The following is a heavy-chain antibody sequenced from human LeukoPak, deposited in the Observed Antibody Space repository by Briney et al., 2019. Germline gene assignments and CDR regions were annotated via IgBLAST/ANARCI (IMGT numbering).Heavy chain of an antibody. V-gene: IGHV3-30*02. CDR3: AKDSTDQLLSYYYYYFMDV. D-gene: IGHD2-2*01. CDR1: GFTFISYG. J-gene: IGHJ6*03. Sequence: GGSLRLSCAASGFTFISYGEHWVRQAPGKGLEWVAFIRYDGSNKYYADSVKGRFTISRDNSKNTLYLQMNSLRAEDTAVYYCAKDSTDQLLSYYYYYFMDVWGKGTTVTVSS. CDR2: IRYDGSNK.